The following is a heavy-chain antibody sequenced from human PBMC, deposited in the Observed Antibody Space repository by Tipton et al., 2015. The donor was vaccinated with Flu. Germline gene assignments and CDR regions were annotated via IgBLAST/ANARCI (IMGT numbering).Heavy chain of an antibody. V-gene: IGHV3-30*03. CDR3: VRGEHSSGRCDVFDM. J-gene: IGHJ3*02. D-gene: IGHD3-22*01. CDR1: GFTFDDYG. Sequence: SLRLSCAASGFTFDDYGMSWVRQAPGKGLEWVAAISDDGNSEYHAASVKGRFTISRDRSRNIVYLQTNSLTDEDAAVHYCVRGEHSSGRCDVFDMWGPGTTVTVSS. CDR2: ISDDGNSE.